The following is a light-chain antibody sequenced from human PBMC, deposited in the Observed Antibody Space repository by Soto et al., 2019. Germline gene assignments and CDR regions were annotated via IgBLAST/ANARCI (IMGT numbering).Light chain of an antibody. J-gene: IGKJ4*01. Sequence: EIVMTQSPVTLSVSPGDRATLSCRASQSVNSNLAWYQHKPGQTPKLHIYVASTRATGIPASFSRSGSGTEFTLTISSLQSEDFAVYYCQQYNDWPLTFGGGTKVEFK. V-gene: IGKV3-15*01. CDR3: QQYNDWPLT. CDR2: VAS. CDR1: QSVNSN.